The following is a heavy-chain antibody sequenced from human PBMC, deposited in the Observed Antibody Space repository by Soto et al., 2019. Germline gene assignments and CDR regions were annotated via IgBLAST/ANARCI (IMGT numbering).Heavy chain of an antibody. CDR1: GGTFSSYA. V-gene: IGHV1-69*01. J-gene: IGHJ6*02. CDR2: IIPIFGTA. D-gene: IGHD6-13*01. Sequence: QVQLVQSGAEVKKPGSSVKVSCKASGGTFSSYAISWVRQAPGQGREWMGGIIPIFGTANYAQKFQGRGTITADESTSTAYMELSSLRSEDTAVYYCAAALHIAAAALFGMDVWGQGTTVTVSS. CDR3: AAALHIAAAALFGMDV.